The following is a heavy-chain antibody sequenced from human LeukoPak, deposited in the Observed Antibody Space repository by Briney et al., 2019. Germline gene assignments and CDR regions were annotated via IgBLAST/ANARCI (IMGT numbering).Heavy chain of an antibody. Sequence: GGSLRLSCAASGFTVDSNYLSWVRQAPGKGLEWVSTIYTGGNTYYAASVKGRFTISRDFSKNTAFPHMNSLRAEDTAMYYCARGDDSGYYDYFDYWGQGALVTVSS. J-gene: IGHJ4*02. CDR3: ARGDDSGYYDYFDY. CDR2: IYTGGNT. CDR1: GFTVDSNY. D-gene: IGHD5-12*01. V-gene: IGHV3-53*01.